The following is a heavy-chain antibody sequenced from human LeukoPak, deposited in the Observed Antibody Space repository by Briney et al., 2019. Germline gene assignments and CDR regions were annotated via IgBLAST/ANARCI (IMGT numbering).Heavy chain of an antibody. J-gene: IGHJ4*02. CDR1: GYTFTVYY. CDR2: INPNSGGK. Sequence: ASVTVSFKSSGYTFTVYYMHWVRQAPGQGLELMGWINPNSGGKNYAQKFQGRVTMTRDTSISTAYMELSRLRSDDTAVYYCARVHYDILTGYYFFDYWGQGTLVTVSS. D-gene: IGHD3-9*01. CDR3: ARVHYDILTGYYFFDY. V-gene: IGHV1-2*02.